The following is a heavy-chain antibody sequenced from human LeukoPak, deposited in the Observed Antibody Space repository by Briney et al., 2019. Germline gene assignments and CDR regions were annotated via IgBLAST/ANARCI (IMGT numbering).Heavy chain of an antibody. J-gene: IGHJ4*02. D-gene: IGHD5-12*01. V-gene: IGHV4-39*07. CDR2: IYYSGST. CDR3: AREESGYDPNIDY. CDR1: GGFISSSSYF. Sequence: SETLSLTCTVSGGFISSSSYFWGWIRQPPGKGLEWIGSIYYSGSTYYNPSLKSRVTISVDTSKDQFSLKLSSVTAADTAVYYCAREESGYDPNIDYWGQGTLVTVSS.